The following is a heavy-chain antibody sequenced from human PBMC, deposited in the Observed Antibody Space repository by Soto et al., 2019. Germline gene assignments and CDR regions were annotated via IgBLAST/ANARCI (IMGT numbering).Heavy chain of an antibody. CDR3: ARPNGSGSWFDY. CDR1: GGSISSYY. V-gene: IGHV4-59*05. CDR2: IYYSGST. D-gene: IGHD6-13*01. J-gene: IGHJ4*02. Sequence: ETLSLTCTVSGGSISSYYWSWIRQPPGKGLEWIGSIYYSGSTYYNPSLKSRVTISVDTSKNQFSLKLSSVTAADTAVYYCARPNGSGSWFDYWGQGTLVTVSS.